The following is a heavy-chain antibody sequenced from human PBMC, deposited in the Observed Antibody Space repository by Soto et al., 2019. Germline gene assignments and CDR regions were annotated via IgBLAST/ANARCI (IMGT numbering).Heavy chain of an antibody. CDR2: ISYDGSNK. CDR1: GCTFSSYA. J-gene: IGHJ4*02. Sequence: QVLLVDSGGGVVQPGRSLRLSCAASGCTFSSYAMNWVRQAPGKGLEWVALISYDGSNKYYADSVRGRFTISRDSSTNTLFLQMNSLRAADTAVYYCGRCTSTSCHLGSDYWGQGTLVTVSS. D-gene: IGHD2-2*01. CDR3: GRCTSTSCHLGSDY. V-gene: IGHV3-30-3*01.